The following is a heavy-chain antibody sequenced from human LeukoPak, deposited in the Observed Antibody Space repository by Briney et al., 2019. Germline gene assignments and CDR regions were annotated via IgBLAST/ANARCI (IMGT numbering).Heavy chain of an antibody. CDR2: ITTSDRTI. D-gene: IGHD2-2*01. J-gene: IGHJ4*02. Sequence: GGSLRLSCAASGFTFSNYEMNWVRQAPGKGLEWVSYITTSDRTIYYADSVKGRFTISRDNAKNLLYLQMNSLRAEDTAVYYCARETDSTLFDYWGQGTLVTVSS. CDR3: ARETDSTLFDY. V-gene: IGHV3-48*03. CDR1: GFTFSNYE.